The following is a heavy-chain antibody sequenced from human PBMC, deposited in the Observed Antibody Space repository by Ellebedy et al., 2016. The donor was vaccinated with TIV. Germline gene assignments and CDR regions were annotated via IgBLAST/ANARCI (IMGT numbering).Heavy chain of an antibody. CDR2: IKENGGDK. V-gene: IGHV3-7*01. D-gene: IGHD6-19*01. J-gene: IGHJ4*02. CDR1: GFTFSNYW. CDR3: ARDPGIAVAGTSPPNIGFDC. Sequence: GGSLRLSCEVSGFTFSNYWMTWVRQAPGKGLEWVANIKENGGDKYYVDSVKGRFTISRDNAKNSLYLQMDTLRGEDTAVYYCARDPGIAVAGTSPPNIGFDCWGQGILVTVSS.